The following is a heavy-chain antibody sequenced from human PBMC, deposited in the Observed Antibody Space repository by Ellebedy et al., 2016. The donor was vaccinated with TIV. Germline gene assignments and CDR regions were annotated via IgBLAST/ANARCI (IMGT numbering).Heavy chain of an antibody. V-gene: IGHV3-43D*03. D-gene: IGHD2-2*01. CDR3: AKDTGFCSSTSCPGAFQH. CDR2: ISWDGDRT. J-gene: IGHJ1*01. Sequence: GESLKISCAASGFTFDDYAMHWVRQAPGKGLEWVSFISWDGDRTYYADSVKGRFTISRDNSQNSLCLQMNSLRVDDTALYYCAKDTGFCSSTSCPGAFQHWGQGTPVTVSS. CDR1: GFTFDDYA.